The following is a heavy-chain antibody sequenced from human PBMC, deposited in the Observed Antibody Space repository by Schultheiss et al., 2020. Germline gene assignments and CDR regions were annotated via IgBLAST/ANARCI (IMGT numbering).Heavy chain of an antibody. V-gene: IGHV3-23*01. J-gene: IGHJ4*02. CDR2: ISGSGSTI. D-gene: IGHD3-3*01. CDR1: GFTFSSYA. CDR3: ARSKWNFWSGYPLDY. Sequence: GGSLRLSCAASGFTFSSYAMSWVRQAPGKGLEWVSAISGSGSTIYYADSVKGRFTISRDNAKNSLYLQMNSLRAEDTAVYYCARSKWNFWSGYPLDYWGQGTLVTVSS.